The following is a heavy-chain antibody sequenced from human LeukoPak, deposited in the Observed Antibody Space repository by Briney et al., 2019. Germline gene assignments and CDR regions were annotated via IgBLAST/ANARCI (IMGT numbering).Heavy chain of an antibody. V-gene: IGHV3-30*02. CDR3: AKTGERGEYYFDY. CDR1: GFTFSSYG. J-gene: IGHJ4*02. CDR2: LRFDGSSK. D-gene: IGHD3-16*01. Sequence: GGSLRLSCAASGFTFSSYGLHWVRQAPGKGLEWVAFLRFDGSSKYYVDSVKGQFTVSRDNPKNTLYLQMNSLRTEDTAVYFCAKTGERGEYYFDYWGQGTLVTVSS.